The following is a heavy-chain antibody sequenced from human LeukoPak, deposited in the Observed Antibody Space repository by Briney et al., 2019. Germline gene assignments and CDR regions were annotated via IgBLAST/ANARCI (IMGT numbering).Heavy chain of an antibody. CDR2: INSGGTT. D-gene: IGHD6-19*01. CDR1: GFTVSSKY. Sequence: QPEGSLRLSCVASGFTVSSKYMAWVRQGPGKGLEWVSFINSGGTTMYADSVKGRFTISRDFSKNTLNLQMNSLRAEDTAVYYCATIVSDSSGWYHFDRWGQGALVTVSS. J-gene: IGHJ4*02. CDR3: ATIVSDSSGWYHFDR. V-gene: IGHV3-66*01.